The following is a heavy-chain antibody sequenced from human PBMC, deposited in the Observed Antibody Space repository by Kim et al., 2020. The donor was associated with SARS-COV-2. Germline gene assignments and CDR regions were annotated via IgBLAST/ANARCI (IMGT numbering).Heavy chain of an antibody. J-gene: IGHJ6*02. CDR2: IYYSGTT. CDR1: GGSISGSFYY. CDR3: ARRFRADGYYYGMDV. Sequence: SETLSLTCTVSGGSISGSFYYWGWIRQPPGKGLEWIGSIYYSGTTYDNPSLKSRVTISVDTSKNQFSLKLSSVTAADTAVYFCARRFRADGYYYGMDVWGQGTTVTVSS. V-gene: IGHV4-39*01.